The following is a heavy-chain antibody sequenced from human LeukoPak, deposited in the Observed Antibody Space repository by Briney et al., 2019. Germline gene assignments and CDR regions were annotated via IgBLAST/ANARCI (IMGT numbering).Heavy chain of an antibody. Sequence: PSETLSLTCTVSGGSIGSYYWSWIRQPPGKGLEWIGYIYYSGSTNYNPSLKSRVTISVDTSKNQFSLKLSSVTAADTAVYYCARGRYCSGGSCYSADAFDIWGQGTMVTVSS. CDR2: IYYSGST. J-gene: IGHJ3*02. CDR1: GGSIGSYY. CDR3: ARGRYCSGGSCYSADAFDI. D-gene: IGHD2-15*01. V-gene: IGHV4-59*01.